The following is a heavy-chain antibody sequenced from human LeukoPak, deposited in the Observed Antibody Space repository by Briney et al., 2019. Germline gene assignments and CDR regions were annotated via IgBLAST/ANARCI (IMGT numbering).Heavy chain of an antibody. J-gene: IGHJ4*02. CDR1: GYSFTSYW. Sequence: GESLKISCKGSGYSFTSYWIGWVRQMPGKGLEWMGIIYPGDSDTRYSPFFQGQVTISADKSISTAYLQWSSLKASDTAMYYCARRSNYYDSSGSIDYWGQGTLVTVSS. CDR3: ARRSNYYDSSGSIDY. D-gene: IGHD3-22*01. CDR2: IYPGDSDT. V-gene: IGHV5-51*01.